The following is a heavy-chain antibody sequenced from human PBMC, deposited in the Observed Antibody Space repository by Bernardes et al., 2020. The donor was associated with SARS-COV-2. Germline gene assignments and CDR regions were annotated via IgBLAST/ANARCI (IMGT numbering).Heavy chain of an antibody. V-gene: IGHV3-30*18. D-gene: IGHD3-10*01. CDR2: ISCEGSIK. CDR3: AKDRSIFWFGEGKNPFHP. Sequence: GGPLKFSCATCGCSFNNYGVHWVRRAPGKGPEWVAVISCEGSIKYYADSVGGRVTISRDSSRNTLFLDMKSLRAEDSAVYYCAKDRSIFWFGEGKNPFHPWGQGTLVTVSS. J-gene: IGHJ5*02. CDR1: GCSFNNYG.